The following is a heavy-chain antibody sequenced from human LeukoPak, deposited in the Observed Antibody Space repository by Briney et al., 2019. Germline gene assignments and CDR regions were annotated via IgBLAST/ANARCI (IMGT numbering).Heavy chain of an antibody. J-gene: IGHJ6*02. CDR1: GYTLTELS. Sequence: ASVKVSCKVSGYTLTELSMHWVRRAPGKGLEWMGGFDPEDGETIYAQKFQGRVTMTEDTSTDTAYMELSSLRSEDTAVYYCATATLFHYGMDVWGQGTTVTVSS. V-gene: IGHV1-24*01. CDR3: ATATLFHYGMDV. D-gene: IGHD3-16*01. CDR2: FDPEDGET.